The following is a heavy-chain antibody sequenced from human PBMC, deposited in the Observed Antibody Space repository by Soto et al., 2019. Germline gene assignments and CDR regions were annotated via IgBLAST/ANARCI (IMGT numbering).Heavy chain of an antibody. J-gene: IGHJ5*02. D-gene: IGHD6-13*01. V-gene: IGHV3-23*01. CDR2: ISGSGSSI. Sequence: VQLSECGGGLVQPGGSLRLSCAASGFTFSNYAMTWVRQAPGKGLEWVSGISGSGSSIYYADSVKGRFTISRDNSKNTLYLQMNSLRAEDTAVYYCAKGGDSSSWKNWFDPWGQGTLVTVSS. CDR3: AKGGDSSSWKNWFDP. CDR1: GFTFSNYA.